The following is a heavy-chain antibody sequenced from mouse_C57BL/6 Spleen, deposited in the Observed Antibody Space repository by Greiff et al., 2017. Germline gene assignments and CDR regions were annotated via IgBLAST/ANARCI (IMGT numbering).Heavy chain of an antibody. J-gene: IGHJ2*01. CDR1: GYTFTSYW. CDR2: IDPSDSYT. V-gene: IGHV1-50*01. CDR3: ARRQTFDY. Sequence: VQLQQSGAELVKPGASVKLSCKASGYTFTSYWMQWVKQRPGQGLEWIGEIDPSDSYTNYNQKFKGKATLTVDTSSSTAYMQLSSLTSEDSAVYYCARRQTFDYWGQGTTLTVSS. D-gene: IGHD3-2*01.